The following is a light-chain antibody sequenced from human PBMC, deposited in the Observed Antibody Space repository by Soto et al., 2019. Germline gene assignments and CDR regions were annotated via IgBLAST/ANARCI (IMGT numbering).Light chain of an antibody. V-gene: IGKV4-1*01. CDR1: QSVLSSSDSKNY. J-gene: IGKJ5*01. CDR3: QQYYSNPIT. CDR2: WAS. Sequence: SPDSLAVSLGERATINCKSSQSVLSSSDSKNYLAWHQQKPGQPPKLLIYWASTRESGVPERFSGSGSGTDFALTISSLQAEDVAVYYCQQYYSNPITFGQGTRLEIK.